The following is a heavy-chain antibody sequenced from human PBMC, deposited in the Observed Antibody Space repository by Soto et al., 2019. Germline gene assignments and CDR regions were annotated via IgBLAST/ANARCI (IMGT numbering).Heavy chain of an antibody. D-gene: IGHD2-21*02. Sequence: EVQLLESGGGLVQPGGSLRLSCAASGFTFGNYGMNWVRQAPGKGLEWVSGISGGGGSTYYADSVKGRFTISRDPSKNTVFLEMNSLRAEDTAVYYCAKGFIVVVTVLRPDEAFDVRGQGTLVTVSS. CDR1: GFTFGNYG. CDR3: AKGFIVVVTVLRPDEAFDV. V-gene: IGHV3-23*01. J-gene: IGHJ3*01. CDR2: ISGGGGST.